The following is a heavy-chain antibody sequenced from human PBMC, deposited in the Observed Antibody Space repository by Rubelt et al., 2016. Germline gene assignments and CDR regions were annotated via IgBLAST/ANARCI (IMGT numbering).Heavy chain of an antibody. D-gene: IGHD3-22*01. V-gene: IGHV1-2*02. Sequence: QVQLVQSGAEVKKPGASVKVSCKASGYTFTGYYMHWVRQAPGQGLEWMGWINPNSGGTNYAQKFQGRGPMPRETSISTAYMERSRLRSDDTAVYYCARFAIGGHSSGYLFDYWGQGTLVTVSS. J-gene: IGHJ4*02. CDR3: ARFAIGGHSSGYLFDY. CDR1: GYTFTGYY. CDR2: INPNSGGT.